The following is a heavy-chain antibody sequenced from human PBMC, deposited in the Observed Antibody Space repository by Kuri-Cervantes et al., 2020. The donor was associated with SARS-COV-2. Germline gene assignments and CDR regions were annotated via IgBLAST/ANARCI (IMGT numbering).Heavy chain of an antibody. CDR1: GGSISSSNW. CDR3: ARGVAAARYGMDV. V-gene: IGHV4-4*02. CDR2: IYHSGST. D-gene: IGHD6-13*01. J-gene: IGHJ6*02. Sequence: SETLSLTCAVSGGSISSSNWWSWVRQPPGKGLEWIGEIYHSGSTNYNPSLKSRVTISVDKSKNQFSLKLSSVTAADTAVYYCARGVAAARYGMDVWGQGTTVTVSS.